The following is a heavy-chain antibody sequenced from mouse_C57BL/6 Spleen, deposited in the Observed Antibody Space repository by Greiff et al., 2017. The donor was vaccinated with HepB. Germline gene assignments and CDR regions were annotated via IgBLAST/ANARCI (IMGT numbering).Heavy chain of an antibody. CDR2: IWSGGST. CDR3: ARPNSNAMDY. Sequence: QVQLQQSGPGLVQPSQSLSITCTVSGFSLTSYGVHWVRQSPGKGLEWLGVIWSGGSTDYNAAFISRLSISKDNSKSQVFFKMNSLQAEDTAIYYCARPNSNAMDYWGQGTSVTVSS. CDR1: GFSLTSYG. J-gene: IGHJ4*01. D-gene: IGHD2-5*01. V-gene: IGHV2-2*01.